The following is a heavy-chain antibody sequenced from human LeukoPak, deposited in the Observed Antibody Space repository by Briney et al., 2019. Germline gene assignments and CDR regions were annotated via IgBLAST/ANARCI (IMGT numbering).Heavy chain of an antibody. Sequence: ASVKVSCKASGYTFTGYYMHWVRQAPGQGLEWMGWINPKSGGTNYAQKFQGRVTMTRDTSISTAYMELSRLRSDDTAVYYCARACSSTSCYRNWGQGTLVTVSS. J-gene: IGHJ4*02. D-gene: IGHD2-2*02. V-gene: IGHV1-2*02. CDR2: INPKSGGT. CDR1: GYTFTGYY. CDR3: ARACSSTSCYRN.